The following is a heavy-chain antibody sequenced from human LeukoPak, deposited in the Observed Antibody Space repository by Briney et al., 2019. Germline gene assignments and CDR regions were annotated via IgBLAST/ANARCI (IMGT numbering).Heavy chain of an antibody. CDR2: IKQDGSEK. V-gene: IGHV3-7*01. CDR1: GFTFSNYW. Sequence: PGGSLRLSCAAPGFTFSNYWMNWVRQAPGKGLEWVANIKQDGSEKYYVDSVKGRFTISRDNAKNSLYLQMNSLRAEDTAVYYCARMKYQPLPSDYWGQGTLVTVSS. J-gene: IGHJ4*02. D-gene: IGHD2-2*01. CDR3: ARMKYQPLPSDY.